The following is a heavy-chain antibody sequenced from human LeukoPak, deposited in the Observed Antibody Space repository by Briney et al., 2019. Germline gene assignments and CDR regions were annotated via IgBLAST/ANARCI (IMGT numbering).Heavy chain of an antibody. CDR2: MFHRGNT. Sequence: PSETLSLTCSVSGYFISSGYYWGWIRQSPGKGLEWIASMFHRGNTYYNPSLKSRVTILVDTSKNQFSLKLSSVTAADTALYYCARDNRYYYDSRGYSQDPNDAFDIWGQGTMVTVSS. CDR3: ARDNRYYYDSRGYSQDPNDAFDI. D-gene: IGHD3-22*01. V-gene: IGHV4-38-2*02. J-gene: IGHJ3*02. CDR1: GYFISSGYY.